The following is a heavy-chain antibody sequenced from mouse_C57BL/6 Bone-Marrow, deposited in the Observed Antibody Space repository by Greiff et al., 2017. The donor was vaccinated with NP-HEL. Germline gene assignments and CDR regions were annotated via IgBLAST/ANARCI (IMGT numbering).Heavy chain of an antibody. CDR3: TKSDGYYDY. CDR1: GFNIKDDY. Sequence: VQLKQSGAELVRPGASVKLSCTASGFNIKDDYMHWVKQRPEQGLEWIGWIDPENGDTEYASKFQGKATITADTSSNTAYLQLSSLTSEDTAVYYCTKSDGYYDYWGQGTTLTVSS. J-gene: IGHJ2*01. CDR2: IDPENGDT. V-gene: IGHV14-4*01. D-gene: IGHD2-3*01.